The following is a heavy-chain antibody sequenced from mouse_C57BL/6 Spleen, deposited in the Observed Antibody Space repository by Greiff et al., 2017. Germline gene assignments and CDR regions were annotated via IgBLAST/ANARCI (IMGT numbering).Heavy chain of an antibody. D-gene: IGHD2-4*01. CDR2: INPGSGGT. CDR3: ARRRPSYYDYDGYFDV. Sequence: VQLQQSGAELVRPGTSVKVSCKASGYAFTNYLIEWVKQRPGQGLEWIGVINPGSGGTNYNEKFKGKATLTADKSSSTAYMQLSSLTSEDSAVYFCARRRPSYYDYDGYFDVWGTGTTVTVSS. CDR1: GYAFTNYL. V-gene: IGHV1-54*01. J-gene: IGHJ1*03.